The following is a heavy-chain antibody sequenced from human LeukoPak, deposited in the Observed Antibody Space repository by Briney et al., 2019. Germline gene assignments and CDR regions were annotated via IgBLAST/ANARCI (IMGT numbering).Heavy chain of an antibody. CDR1: GFTLSSYA. V-gene: IGHV3-23*01. Sequence: GGSLRLSCAASGFTLSSYAMSWVRQAPGKGLEWVSSISASGDSTYYADSVKGRFTISRDSANNMVYLQMNSLRAEDTAIYYCARKATLTGIPGWSDPWGQGTLVTVSS. D-gene: IGHD2-21*02. CDR2: ISASGDST. J-gene: IGHJ5*02. CDR3: ARKATLTGIPGWSDP.